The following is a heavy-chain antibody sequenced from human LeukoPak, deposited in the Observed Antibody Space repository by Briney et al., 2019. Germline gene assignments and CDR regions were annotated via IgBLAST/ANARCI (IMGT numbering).Heavy chain of an antibody. CDR2: ISSSSSYI. CDR1: GFTFSSYS. CDR3: ARNGGYSSGWYNY. J-gene: IGHJ4*02. V-gene: IGHV3-21*01. D-gene: IGHD6-19*01. Sequence: GGSLRLSCAASGFTFSSYSMNWVRQAPGRGLEWVSSISSSSSYIYYADSVKGRFTISRDNAKNSLYLQMNSLRAEDTAVYYCARNGGYSSGWYNYWGQGTLVTVSS.